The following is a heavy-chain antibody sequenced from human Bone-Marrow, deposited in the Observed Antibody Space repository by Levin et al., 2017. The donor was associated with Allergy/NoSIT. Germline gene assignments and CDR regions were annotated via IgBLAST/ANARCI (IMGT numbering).Heavy chain of an antibody. J-gene: IGHJ2*01. Sequence: KIGESLKISCQGIGFQFSDHWIGWVRQMPGKGLEWMGIIFAGDSDTKYSPSFQGHVTLSVDKSTSTAYLQWSSLKASDTAIYYCARRPTAFGVFRVYWYFDLWGPGTLVTVSS. D-gene: IGHD3-3*01. CDR3: ARRPTAFGVFRVYWYFDL. CDR1: GFQFSDHW. CDR2: IFAGDSDT. V-gene: IGHV5-51*01.